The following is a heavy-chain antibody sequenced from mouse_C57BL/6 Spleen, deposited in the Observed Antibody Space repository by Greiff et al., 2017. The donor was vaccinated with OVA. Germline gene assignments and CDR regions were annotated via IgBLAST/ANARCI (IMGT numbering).Heavy chain of an antibody. D-gene: IGHD1-1*01. J-gene: IGHJ4*01. V-gene: IGHV5-17*01. CDR3: ARDPWDYGDYAMDY. CDR2: ISSGSSTI. Sequence: EVQLVESGGGLVKPGGSLKLSCAASGFTFSDYGMHWVRQAPEKGLEWVAYISSGSSTIYYADTVKGRFTISRDNAKNTLFLQMTSLRSEDTAMYYCARDPWDYGDYAMDYWGQGTSVTVSS. CDR1: GFTFSDYG.